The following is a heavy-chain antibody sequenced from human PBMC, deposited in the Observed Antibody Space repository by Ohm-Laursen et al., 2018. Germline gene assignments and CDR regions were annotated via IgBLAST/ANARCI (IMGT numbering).Heavy chain of an antibody. CDR3: ARVDGDRYRVDP. Sequence: SVTAFCKASGHTFTGYYMHCARQAPGQGLEWMGWISDYNGDTKYAQKLQGRVTMNTDSSTTTAFKEPRRLRSDDTGVYYCARVDGDRYRVDPWGQGTLVTVSS. J-gene: IGHJ5*02. D-gene: IGHD4-17*01. CDR2: ISDYNGDT. CDR1: GHTFTGYY. V-gene: IGHV1-18*04.